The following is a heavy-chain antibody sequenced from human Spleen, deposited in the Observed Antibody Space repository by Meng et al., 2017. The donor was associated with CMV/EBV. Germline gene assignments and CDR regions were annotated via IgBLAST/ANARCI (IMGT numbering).Heavy chain of an antibody. Sequence: KIYCKVSGYTFRDYYMHWVQQAPGKGLEWMGLVDPEDGETIYAEKFQGRVTITADTSKDTVYMEVISLTSEDTAVYYCATGGSGKIDPWGQGTLVTVSS. CDR1: GYTFRDYY. J-gene: IGHJ5*02. V-gene: IGHV1-69-2*01. CDR2: VDPEDGET. D-gene: IGHD1-1*01. CDR3: ATGGSGKIDP.